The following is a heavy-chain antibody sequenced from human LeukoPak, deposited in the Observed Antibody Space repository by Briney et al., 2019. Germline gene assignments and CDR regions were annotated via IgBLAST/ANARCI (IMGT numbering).Heavy chain of an antibody. J-gene: IGHJ4*02. CDR3: VTVSGYDFGDEGHYYFDY. CDR2: ISYDGSSK. Sequence: GGSLRLSCAASGFAFISYAMHWVRQAPGKGLEWVAVISYDGSSKFYADSVKGRFTISRDNAKNSLFLHMNSLRADDTAVYYCVTVSGYDFGDEGHYYFDYWGQGALVTVSS. D-gene: IGHD5-12*01. CDR1: GFAFISYA. V-gene: IGHV3-30-3*01.